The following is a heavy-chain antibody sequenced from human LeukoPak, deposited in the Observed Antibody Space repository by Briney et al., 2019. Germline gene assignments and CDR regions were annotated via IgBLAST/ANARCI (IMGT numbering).Heavy chain of an antibody. D-gene: IGHD1-26*01. J-gene: IGHJ4*02. Sequence: PSQTLSLTCTVSSGSISSGSYYWSWIRQPAGKGLEWIGRIYTSGSTNYNPSLKSRVTVSLDTSKNQFSLKLTSVTAADTAAYYCARERLSGPYLRGSFDYWGKGTMITVSS. V-gene: IGHV4-61*02. CDR3: ARERLSGPYLRGSFDY. CDR1: SGSISSGSYY. CDR2: IYTSGST.